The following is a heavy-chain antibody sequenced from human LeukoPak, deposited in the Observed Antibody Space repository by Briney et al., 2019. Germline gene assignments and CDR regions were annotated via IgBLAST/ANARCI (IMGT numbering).Heavy chain of an antibody. CDR3: ARAYSSSADY. Sequence: ASVKVSCKASGYTFTGYYMHWVRQAPGQGLEWMGWINPNSGGTNYAQKFQGRVTMTRDTSISTAYMELSTLSSDDTAVYYCARAYSSSADYRGQGTLVTVSS. D-gene: IGHD6-6*01. J-gene: IGHJ4*02. V-gene: IGHV1-2*02. CDR2: INPNSGGT. CDR1: GYTFTGYY.